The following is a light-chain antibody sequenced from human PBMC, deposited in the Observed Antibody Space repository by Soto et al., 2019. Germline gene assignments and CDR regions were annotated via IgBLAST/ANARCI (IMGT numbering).Light chain of an antibody. CDR3: SSYSTTYTVL. CDR1: SSDVGGYNY. Sequence: QSALTQPASMSGSPGQSITISCTGTSSDVGGYNYVSWYQQHPDRAPKLIIYEVSNRPSGVSIRFSGSKSDNTASLTISGLQAEDEADYYCSSYSTTYTVLFGGGTKVTVL. CDR2: EVS. J-gene: IGLJ2*01. V-gene: IGLV2-14*01.